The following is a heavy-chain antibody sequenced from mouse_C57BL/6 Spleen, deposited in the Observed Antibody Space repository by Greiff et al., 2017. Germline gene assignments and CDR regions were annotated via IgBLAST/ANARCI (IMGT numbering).Heavy chain of an antibody. Sequence: QVQLQQPGAELVRPGSSVKLSCKASGYTFTSYWMDWVKQRPGQGLEWIGNIYPSDSETHYNQKFKDKATLTVDKSSSTAYVQLSSLTSEDSAVYYCARGGAGTTVPWYFDVWGTGTTVTVSS. CDR2: IYPSDSET. CDR3: ARGGAGTTVPWYFDV. CDR1: GYTFTSYW. J-gene: IGHJ1*03. V-gene: IGHV1-61*01. D-gene: IGHD1-1*01.